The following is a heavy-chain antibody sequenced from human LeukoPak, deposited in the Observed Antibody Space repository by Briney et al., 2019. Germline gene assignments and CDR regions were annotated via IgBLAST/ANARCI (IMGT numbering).Heavy chain of an antibody. CDR1: GGTFSSYA. CDR2: IIPIFGTA. V-gene: IGHV1-69*05. J-gene: IGHJ4*02. Sequence: SVKVSCKASGGTFSSYAISWVRQAPGQGLEWMGGIIPIFGTANYAQKFQGRVTITTDESTSTAYMELSSLRSEDTAVYYCAREASLGYDFWSGYSKKYFDYWGQGTLVTVSS. D-gene: IGHD3-3*01. CDR3: AREASLGYDFWSGYSKKYFDY.